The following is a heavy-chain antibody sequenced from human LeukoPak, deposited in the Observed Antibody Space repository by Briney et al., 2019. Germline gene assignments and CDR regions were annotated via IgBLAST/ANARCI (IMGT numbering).Heavy chain of an antibody. CDR1: GGSISSYY. CDR2: IYYSGST. V-gene: IGHV4-59*01. J-gene: IGHJ4*02. CDR3: ARGTSVIDY. D-gene: IGHD3-16*01. Sequence: SETLSLTCTVSGGSISSYYWSWIRQPPGKGLEWIGYIYYSGSTNYNPSLKSRVTISVDTSKNQFSLKLSSVTAADTAVYYCARGTSVIDYWGQGTLVTVSS.